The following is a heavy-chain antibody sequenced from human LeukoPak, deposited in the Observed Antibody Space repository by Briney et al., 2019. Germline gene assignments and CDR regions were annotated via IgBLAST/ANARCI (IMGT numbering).Heavy chain of an antibody. D-gene: IGHD6-19*01. Sequence: ASVKVSCKASGYTFTSYAISWVRQAPGQGLEWMGRIIPILGIANYAQKFQGRVTITADKSTSTAYMELSSLRSEDTAVYYCARDRALITKHSSGWTFDYWGQGTLVTVSS. CDR2: IIPILGIA. J-gene: IGHJ4*02. CDR1: GYTFTSYA. V-gene: IGHV1-69*04. CDR3: ARDRALITKHSSGWTFDY.